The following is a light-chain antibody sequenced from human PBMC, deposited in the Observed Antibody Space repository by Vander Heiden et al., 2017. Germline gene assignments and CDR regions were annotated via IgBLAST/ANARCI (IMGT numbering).Light chain of an antibody. V-gene: IGKV1-5*03. Sequence: DTHLTHSSSTLPAAVGDRGTITSRASQSISSWLGWYQQKPGKAPKVLIYQASNLEGGVPSRFTGSGSGTEFTLTISSLQPEDFATYYFQQYNSYYSFGPGTRVEIK. CDR3: QQYNSYYS. CDR2: QAS. CDR1: QSISSW. J-gene: IGKJ2*03.